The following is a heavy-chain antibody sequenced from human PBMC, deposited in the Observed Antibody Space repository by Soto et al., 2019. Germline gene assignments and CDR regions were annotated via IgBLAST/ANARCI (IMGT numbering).Heavy chain of an antibody. V-gene: IGHV1-46*01. CDR3: ASDLGGDLMTIAAAGNDAFDI. Sequence: ASVKVSCKASGYTFTSYYMHWVRQAPGQGLEWMGIINPSGGSTSYAQKFQGRVTMTRDTSTSTVYMELSSLRSDDTAVYYCASDLGGDLMTIAAAGNDAFDIWGQGTMVTVSS. J-gene: IGHJ3*02. CDR1: GYTFTSYY. CDR2: INPSGGST. D-gene: IGHD6-13*01.